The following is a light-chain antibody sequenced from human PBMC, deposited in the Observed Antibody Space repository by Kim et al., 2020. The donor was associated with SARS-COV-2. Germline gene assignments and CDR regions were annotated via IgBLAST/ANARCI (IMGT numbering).Light chain of an antibody. CDR2: GAS. CDR3: QHYNNWPPWT. J-gene: IGKJ1*01. CDR1: QSVSSN. Sequence: EIVMTQSPATLSVFPGERATLSCRASQSVSSNLAWYQQKPGQAPRLLIFGASTRATGIPARFSGSGSGTEFTLTISSLQSEDFAVYYCQHYNNWPPWTFGQGTKVDIK. V-gene: IGKV3-15*01.